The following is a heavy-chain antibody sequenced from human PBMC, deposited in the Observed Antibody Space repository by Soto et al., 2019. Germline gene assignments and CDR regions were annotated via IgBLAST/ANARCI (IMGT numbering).Heavy chain of an antibody. V-gene: IGHV1-18*01. CDR2: ISDHNGIT. D-gene: IGHD3-10*01. CDR1: GYSFSIYG. J-gene: IGHJ5*02. CDR3: ARQRSGSYPLNP. Sequence: QAQVVQSGAEVKKPGASVKVSCKASGYSFSIYGTRWAPQAPGQGLEWMGSISDHNGITNYAQKFQGRVTMTTDTSTSTAYMELRSLRSDDTAVYFCARQRSGSYPLNPWGQGTLVIVSS.